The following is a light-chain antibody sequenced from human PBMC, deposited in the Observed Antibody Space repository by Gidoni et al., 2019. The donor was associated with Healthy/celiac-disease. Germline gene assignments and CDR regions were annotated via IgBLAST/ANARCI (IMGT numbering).Light chain of an antibody. CDR1: SSDVGGYNY. CDR3: CSYAGSYTS. J-gene: IGLJ2*01. CDR2: DVS. Sequence: QSALTQPRSVSGSPGQSVTISCTGTSSDVGGYNYISWYQQHPGKAPKLMIYDVSKRPSGVPVLFSGSKSGNTASLTISWLQAEDEADYYCCSYAGSYTSFGGGTKLTVL. V-gene: IGLV2-11*01.